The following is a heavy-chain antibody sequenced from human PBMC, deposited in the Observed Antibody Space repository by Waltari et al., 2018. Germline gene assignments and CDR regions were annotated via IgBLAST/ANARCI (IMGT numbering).Heavy chain of an antibody. D-gene: IGHD2-2*01. CDR2: ISVDGSLT. CDR1: GFTLTRYW. J-gene: IGHJ5*02. V-gene: IGHV3-74*01. CDR3: ALRYCTTTSCYGGGFDP. Sequence: EVQLVESGGGLVQPGGSLRLSCAASGFTLTRYWMHWVRQAPGKGLVWVSGISVDGSLTTYADSVKGRFTVSRDNARNAMYMEMNSLRGEDTAVYYCALRYCTTTSCYGGGFDPWGQGTLVTVSS.